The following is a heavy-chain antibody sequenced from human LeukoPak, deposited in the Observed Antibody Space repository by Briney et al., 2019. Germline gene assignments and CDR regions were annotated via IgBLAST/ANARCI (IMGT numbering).Heavy chain of an antibody. CDR1: GGSIISSYYY. CDR2: ISDIGSI. J-gene: IGHJ4*02. V-gene: IGHV4-61*05. D-gene: IGHD2-8*02. Sequence: SETLSLTCTVSGGSIISSYYYWGWIRQPPGKGLEWIAYISDIGSINYNPSLKSRVTISLDTSKNQFSLKLSSVTAADTAVYYCAGHHPRNTVDFWGQGTLVTVSS. CDR3: AGHHPRNTVDF.